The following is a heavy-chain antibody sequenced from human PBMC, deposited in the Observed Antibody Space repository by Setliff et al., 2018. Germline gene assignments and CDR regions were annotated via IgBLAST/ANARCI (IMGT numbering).Heavy chain of an antibody. CDR3: RFWDGSYKNDY. D-gene: IGHD3-3*01. CDR1: GGSLSDYY. J-gene: IGHJ4*02. V-gene: IGHV4-34*01. Sequence: SETLSLTCTVYGGSLSDYYWSWIRQPPGRGLEWIVEINHSGSTNYSPSLKSRVTISVDMSKNQLSLKLSSVTAADTAAYYCRFWDGSYKNDYWGQGTLVTVSS. CDR2: INHSGST.